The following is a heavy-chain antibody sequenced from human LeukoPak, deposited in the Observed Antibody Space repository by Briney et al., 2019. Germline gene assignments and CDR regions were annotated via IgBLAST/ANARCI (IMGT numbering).Heavy chain of an antibody. Sequence: GGSLRLSCAASGFTFDDYAMHWVRQVPGKGLEWDSGISWNSGNIYYEDSVKGRFTISRDNAKNSLYLQMNSLRAEDTALYYCAKGEAIRYFDWLLYDWGQGIPVTVSS. CDR2: ISWNSGNI. CDR1: GFTFDDYA. CDR3: AKGEAIRYFDWLLYD. D-gene: IGHD3-9*01. J-gene: IGHJ4*02. V-gene: IGHV3-9*01.